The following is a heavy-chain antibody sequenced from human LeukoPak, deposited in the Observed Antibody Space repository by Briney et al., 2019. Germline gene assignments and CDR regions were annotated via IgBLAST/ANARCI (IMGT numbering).Heavy chain of an antibody. CDR3: AKEVGWLREDSWFDP. D-gene: IGHD5-12*01. CDR2: IRYDGSNK. Sequence: GGSLRLSCAASGFTFSSYGMHWVRQAPGKGLEWVAFIRYDGSNKYYADSVKGRFTIARDNSKNTLYLQMNSLRAEDTAVYYCAKEVGWLREDSWFDPWGQGTLVTVSS. V-gene: IGHV3-30*02. CDR1: GFTFSSYG. J-gene: IGHJ5*02.